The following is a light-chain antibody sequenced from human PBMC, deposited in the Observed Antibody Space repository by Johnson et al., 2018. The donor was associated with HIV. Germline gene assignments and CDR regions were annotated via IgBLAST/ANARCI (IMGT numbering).Light chain of an antibody. Sequence: QSVLTQPPSVSAAPGQRVTISCSGSSSNIGDNYVSWYQQLPGTAPKLLIYENNKRPSGIPDRFSGSQSGTSATLGITGLQTGAEADYYCGTWDSSRSSGLDVFGTGTEVTVL. V-gene: IGLV1-51*02. CDR3: GTWDSSRSSGLDV. CDR1: SSNIGDNY. CDR2: ENN. J-gene: IGLJ1*01.